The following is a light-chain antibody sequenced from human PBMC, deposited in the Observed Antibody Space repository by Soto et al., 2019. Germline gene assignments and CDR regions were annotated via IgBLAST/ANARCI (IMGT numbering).Light chain of an antibody. J-gene: IGKJ2*01. Sequence: DIQMTQSPSTPSASVGDRVTITCRASHSIDSWLAWYQQKPGKAPKVLIYDASILESGVPSRFSGSRSGTEFTITISSLQPDDFATYFCQYYDTYPYTFGQGTKLEI. CDR2: DAS. CDR1: HSIDSW. V-gene: IGKV1-5*01. CDR3: QYYDTYPYT.